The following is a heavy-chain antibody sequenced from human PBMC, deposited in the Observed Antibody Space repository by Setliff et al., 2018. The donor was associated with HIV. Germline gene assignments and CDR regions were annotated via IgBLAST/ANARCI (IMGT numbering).Heavy chain of an antibody. J-gene: IGHJ3*02. CDR2: IYTSGST. V-gene: IGHV4-4*07. CDR3: ARDLSSVYAFDI. D-gene: IGHD6-19*01. CDR1: GGSISTSY. Sequence: SETLSLTCTVSGGSISTSYWNWIRQPPGKGLEWIGRIYTSGSTNYNPSLKSRVTMSVDTSKNQFSLKLSSVTAADTAVYYCARDLSSVYAFDIWGQGTMVTVSS.